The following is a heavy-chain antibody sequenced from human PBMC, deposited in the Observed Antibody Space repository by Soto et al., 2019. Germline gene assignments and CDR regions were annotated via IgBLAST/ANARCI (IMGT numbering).Heavy chain of an antibody. J-gene: IGHJ6*03. CDR1: GFTFSSYW. CDR2: IKQDGSEK. D-gene: IGHD1-7*01. V-gene: IGHV3-7*01. CDR3: ARANSSPVDERDWNYEGISSGYYYYYYMDV. Sequence: GGSLRLSCAASGFTFSSYWMSWVRQAPGKGLEWVANIKQDGSEKYFVDSVKGRFTISRDNAKNSLYLQMNSLRAEDTAVYYCARANSSPVDERDWNYEGISSGYYYYYYMDVWGKGTTVTVSS.